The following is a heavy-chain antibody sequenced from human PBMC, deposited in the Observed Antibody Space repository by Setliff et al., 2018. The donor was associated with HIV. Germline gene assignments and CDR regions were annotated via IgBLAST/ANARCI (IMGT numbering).Heavy chain of an antibody. Sequence: SETLSLTCTVSGGSVNGHYWNWIRLTPGKGLEWIGSISYSGSTNYNPSLKSRVTISVDTSRNEFSLKLSSVTAADTAVYYCATDPTSYCTGGNCHSGRFASWGQGTLVTISS. CDR2: ISYSGST. J-gene: IGHJ4*02. CDR3: ATDPTSYCTGGNCHSGRFAS. CDR1: GGSVNGHY. V-gene: IGHV4-59*02. D-gene: IGHD2-15*01.